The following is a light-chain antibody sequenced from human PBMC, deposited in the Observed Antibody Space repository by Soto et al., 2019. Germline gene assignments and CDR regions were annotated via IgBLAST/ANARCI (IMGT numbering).Light chain of an antibody. Sequence: DIQMTQSPSSLSASAGDRVTITCRASQSIASYLNWYQQRPGKAPKLLIYAASSFQSGVPSRFSGSGSGTDFTLTISSLQPEDFATYYCQQSYSTPQTFGQGTKVDIK. CDR2: AAS. CDR3: QQSYSTPQT. J-gene: IGKJ1*01. V-gene: IGKV1-39*01. CDR1: QSIASY.